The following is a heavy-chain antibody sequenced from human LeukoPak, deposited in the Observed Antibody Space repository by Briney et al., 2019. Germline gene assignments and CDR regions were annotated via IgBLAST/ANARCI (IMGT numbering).Heavy chain of an antibody. D-gene: IGHD3-10*01. Sequence: QPGGSLRLSCAASEFTFNNYAMSWVRQAPGKGREWVAAISGNGGRTDYTDSVKGRFTISRDSPKNTLYLLMNSLSAEDTALYYCAKEQTSSGSFDYWGQGTLVTVSS. CDR1: EFTFNNYA. V-gene: IGHV3-23*01. CDR2: ISGNGGRT. J-gene: IGHJ4*02. CDR3: AKEQTSSGSFDY.